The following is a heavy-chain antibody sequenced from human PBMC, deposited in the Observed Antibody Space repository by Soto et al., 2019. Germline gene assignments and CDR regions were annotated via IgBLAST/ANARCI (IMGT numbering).Heavy chain of an antibody. D-gene: IGHD4-17*01. CDR3: TTDIGYGDYDGYSDY. CDR1: SVSNAW. CDR2: IKSKTDGGTT. Sequence: SVSNAWMNWVRQAPGKGLEWVGRIKSKTDGGTTDYAAPVKGRFTISRDDSKNTLYLQMNSLKTEDTAVYYCTTDIGYGDYDGYSDYWGQGTLVTVSS. J-gene: IGHJ4*02. V-gene: IGHV3-15*07.